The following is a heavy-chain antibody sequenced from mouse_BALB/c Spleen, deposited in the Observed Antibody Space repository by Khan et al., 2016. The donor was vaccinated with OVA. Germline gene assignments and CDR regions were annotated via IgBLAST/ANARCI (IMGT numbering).Heavy chain of an antibody. Sequence: EVQLQKSGPGLVKPSQSLSLTCTVTGYSITSGYAWNWIRQFPGNKLEWMGYISYSGVTSYTPSLKSRISITRDTSKNQFFLQLNSVTTEDTATYYCARGNYYGYYFDYWGQGTTLTVSS. CDR3: ARGNYYGYYFDY. D-gene: IGHD1-1*01. CDR1: GYSITSGYA. V-gene: IGHV3-2*02. CDR2: ISYSGVT. J-gene: IGHJ2*01.